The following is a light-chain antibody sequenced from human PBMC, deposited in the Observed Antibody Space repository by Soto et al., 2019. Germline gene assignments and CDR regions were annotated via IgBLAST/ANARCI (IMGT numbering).Light chain of an antibody. J-gene: IGKJ5*01. CDR3: QQSYSPHPIT. V-gene: IGKV1-39*01. Sequence: DIHMTQSPSSLSASVGYRFTITCRASQTISNYLNWYQKKPGKAPKLLXYAASSLQRGVPSRFSGSGSGTDFILTIGSLQHEDVANHYCQQSYSPHPITFGQGTRLEIK. CDR1: QTISNY. CDR2: AAS.